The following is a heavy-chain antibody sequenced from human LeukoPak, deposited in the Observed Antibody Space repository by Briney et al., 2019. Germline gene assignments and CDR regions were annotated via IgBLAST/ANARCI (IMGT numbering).Heavy chain of an antibody. CDR2: ISRGSSSI. Sequence: GGSLRLSCEASGFXFSNYNINWVRQAPGKGLEWLSKISRGSSSIYYADSVKGRFTISRDNGKNSLYLQMNSLRDEDTAVYFCARGATVTSPFDYWGQGTLVTVSS. CDR1: GFXFSNYN. D-gene: IGHD4-17*01. J-gene: IGHJ4*02. V-gene: IGHV3-48*02. CDR3: ARGATVTSPFDY.